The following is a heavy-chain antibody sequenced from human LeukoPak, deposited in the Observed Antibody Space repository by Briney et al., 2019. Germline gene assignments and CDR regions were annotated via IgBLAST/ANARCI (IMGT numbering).Heavy chain of an antibody. V-gene: IGHV1-2*02. D-gene: IGHD6-13*01. CDR3: ARDLYSSSWYPFAY. CDR1: GYTFTAYY. Sequence: AASVKVSCKASGYTFTAYYMHSVRQAPGQGLEWMGWINPNSGGTNYAQKFQGRVTMTRDTSISTAYMELSRLRSDDTAVYYCARDLYSSSWYPFAYWGQGTLVTVSS. J-gene: IGHJ4*02. CDR2: INPNSGGT.